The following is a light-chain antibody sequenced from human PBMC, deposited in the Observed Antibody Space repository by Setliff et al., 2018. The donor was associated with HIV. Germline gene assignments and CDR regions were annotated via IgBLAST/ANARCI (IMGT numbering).Light chain of an antibody. J-gene: IGLJ1*01. CDR3: CSYAGSYTFV. Sequence: QSALTQPRSVSGSPGQSVTISCTGTSSDVGGYKYVSWYQQHPGKAPKLMIYDVSKRPSGVPDRFSGSKSGNTASLTISGLQAEDEADYYCCSYAGSYTFVFGTGTK. CDR1: SSDVGGYKY. CDR2: DVS. V-gene: IGLV2-11*01.